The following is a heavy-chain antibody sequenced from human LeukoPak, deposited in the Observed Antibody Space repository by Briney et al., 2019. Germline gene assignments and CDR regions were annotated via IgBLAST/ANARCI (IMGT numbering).Heavy chain of an antibody. V-gene: IGHV3-7*01. CDR3: ARDVGGSLDY. J-gene: IGHJ4*02. CDR1: GFTFSTYW. D-gene: IGHD1-26*01. Sequence: PGGSLRLSCAASGFTFSTYWMAWVRQAPGKGLEWVANIKGDESARHQADSVKGRFTISRDNAQNSVYLQMSSLRGEDTAVYYCARDVGGSLDYSGQGTLVTVSS. CDR2: IKGDESAR.